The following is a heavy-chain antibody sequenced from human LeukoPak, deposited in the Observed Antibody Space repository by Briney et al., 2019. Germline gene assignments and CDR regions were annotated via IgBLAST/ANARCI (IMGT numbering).Heavy chain of an antibody. V-gene: IGHV1-2*02. CDR1: GYTFTGYY. CDR2: NNPNSGGT. CDR3: ARGGPYQLLPGAGFDP. Sequence: ASVNVSCKASGYTFTGYYMHWVRQAPGQGLEWMGWNNPNSGGTNYAQKFQGRVTMTRDTSISTAYMELSRLRSDDTAVYYCARGGPYQLLPGAGFDPWGQGTLVTVSS. J-gene: IGHJ5*02. D-gene: IGHD2-2*01.